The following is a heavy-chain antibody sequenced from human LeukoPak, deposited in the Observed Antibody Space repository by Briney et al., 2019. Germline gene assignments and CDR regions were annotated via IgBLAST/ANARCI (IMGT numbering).Heavy chain of an antibody. J-gene: IGHJ4*02. CDR1: GGSISSYY. D-gene: IGHD3-22*01. V-gene: IGHV4-59*01. CDR2: IYYSGST. Sequence: PSETLSLTCTVSGGSISSYYWSWIRQPPGKGLEWIGYIYYSGSTNYNPSLKSRVTISVDTAKNQFSLKLSSVTAADTAVYYCASTNYRSGYYVFDYWGQGTLVTVSS. CDR3: ASTNYRSGYYVFDY.